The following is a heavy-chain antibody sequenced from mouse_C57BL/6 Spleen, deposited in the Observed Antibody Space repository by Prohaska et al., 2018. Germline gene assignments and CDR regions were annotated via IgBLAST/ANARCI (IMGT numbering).Heavy chain of an antibody. V-gene: IGHV1-26*01. CDR3: ARWGDY. CDR2: INPNNGGT. J-gene: IGHJ2*01. Sequence: HGKSLEWIGDINPNNGGTSYNQKFKGKATLTVDKSSSTAYMELRSLTSEDSAVYYCARWGDYWGQGTTLTVSS.